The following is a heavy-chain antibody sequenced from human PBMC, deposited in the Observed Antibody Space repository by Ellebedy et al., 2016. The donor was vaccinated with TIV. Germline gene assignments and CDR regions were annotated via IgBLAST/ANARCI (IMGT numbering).Heavy chain of an antibody. CDR1: DGSIRPYY. CDR3: ATQATGHYNFDY. Sequence: SETLSLTCVVSDGSIRPYYWTWIRQSPGRGLEWIGYAYYSGSTDYNPSLESRVTISVDSSKNQFSLRLTSVTAADTAVYYCATQATGHYNFDYWGQGTLVTVSS. CDR2: AYYSGST. J-gene: IGHJ4*02. V-gene: IGHV4-59*12. D-gene: IGHD3-9*01.